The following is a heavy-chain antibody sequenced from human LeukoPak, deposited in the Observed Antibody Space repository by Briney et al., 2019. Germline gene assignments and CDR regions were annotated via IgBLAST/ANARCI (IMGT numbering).Heavy chain of an antibody. CDR3: ARGTHYYDSSGYYYGDY. D-gene: IGHD3-22*01. J-gene: IGHJ4*02. CDR2: ISSSSSYI. CDR1: GFTFSSYS. Sequence: GGSLRLSCAASGFTFSSYSMNWVRQAPGKGLEWVSSISSSSSYIYYADSVKGRFTISRDNAKNSLYLQMNSLRAEDTAVYYCARGTHYYDSSGYYYGDYWGQGTLVTVSS. V-gene: IGHV3-21*01.